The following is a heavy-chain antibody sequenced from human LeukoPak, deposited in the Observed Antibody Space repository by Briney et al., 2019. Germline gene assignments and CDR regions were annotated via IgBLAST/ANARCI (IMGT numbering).Heavy chain of an antibody. CDR1: GGSFSGYY. J-gene: IGHJ4*02. V-gene: IGHV4-34*01. D-gene: IGHD2-15*01. CDR2: INHSGST. Sequence: ETLSLTCAVYGGSFSGYYWSWIRQPPGKGLEWIGEINHSGSTNYNPSLKSRVTISVDTSKNQFSLKLSSVTAADTAVYYCARRMVYCSGGSCSKPWYFDYWGQGTLVTVSS. CDR3: ARRMVYCSGGSCSKPWYFDY.